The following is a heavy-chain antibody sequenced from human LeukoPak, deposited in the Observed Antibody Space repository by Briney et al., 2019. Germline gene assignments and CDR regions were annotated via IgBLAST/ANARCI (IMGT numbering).Heavy chain of an antibody. D-gene: IGHD3-10*01. CDR2: INSDGSWT. Sequence: PGGSLRLSCAASGFTFSSYWMHWVRQAPGKGLVWVSRINSDGSWTSSADSVKGRSTISRDNAKNTLYLQMSSLRAEDTAVYYCAAATSGSYRIDFWGQGTLVTVSS. V-gene: IGHV3-74*01. J-gene: IGHJ4*02. CDR3: AAATSGSYRIDF. CDR1: GFTFSSYW.